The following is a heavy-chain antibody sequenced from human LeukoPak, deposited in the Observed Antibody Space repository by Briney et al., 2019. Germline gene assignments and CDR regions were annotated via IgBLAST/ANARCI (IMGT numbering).Heavy chain of an antibody. CDR3: ARSPPYFDWLYVYYFDY. CDR1: GYTFTSYH. CDR2: ISPSGGST. Sequence: GASVKVSCKASGYTFTSYHMHWVRQAPGQGLEWMGIISPSGGSTSYAQKFQGRVTMTRDMSTSTVYMELSSLRSEDTAVYYCARSPPYFDWLYVYYFDYWGQGTLVTVSS. V-gene: IGHV1-46*01. D-gene: IGHD3-9*01. J-gene: IGHJ4*02.